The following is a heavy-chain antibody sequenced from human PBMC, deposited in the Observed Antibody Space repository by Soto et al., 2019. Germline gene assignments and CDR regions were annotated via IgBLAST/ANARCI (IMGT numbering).Heavy chain of an antibody. Sequence: GGSLRLSCAASGFTVSSNYRSWVRQAPGKGLEWVSVIYSGGSTYYADSVRGRFTISRDNSKNTLYLQMNSLRAEDTAVYYCASTPPAPQGYCISTSCYFDYWGQGTLVTVSS. CDR1: GFTVSSNY. CDR3: ASTPPAPQGYCISTSCYFDY. D-gene: IGHD2-2*01. CDR2: IYSGGST. V-gene: IGHV3-53*01. J-gene: IGHJ4*02.